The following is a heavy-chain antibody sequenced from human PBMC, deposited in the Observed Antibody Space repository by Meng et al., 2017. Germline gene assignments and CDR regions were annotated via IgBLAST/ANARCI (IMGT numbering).Heavy chain of an antibody. CDR2: INPSGGST. J-gene: IGHJ6*02. D-gene: IGHD6-13*01. CDR1: GYTFTSYY. V-gene: IGHV1-46*01. CDR3: ARDWKGIAAANQKTNYYYYGMDF. Sequence: ASVKVSCKASGYTFTSYYMHWVRQAPGQGLEWMGIINPSGGSTSYAQKFQGRVTMTRDTSTSTVYMELSSLRSEDTAVYYCARDWKGIAAANQKTNYYYYGMDFWGQGTMVTVSS.